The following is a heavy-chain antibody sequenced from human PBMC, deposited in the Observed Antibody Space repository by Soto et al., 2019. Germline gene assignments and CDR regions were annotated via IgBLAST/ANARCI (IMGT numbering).Heavy chain of an antibody. CDR3: ATTPLSRDFWSGYREPYYYYYMDV. CDR2: IYSGGST. J-gene: IGHJ6*03. CDR1: GFTVSSNY. D-gene: IGHD3-3*01. Sequence: PGGSLRLCCAASGFTVSSNYMSWVRQAPGKGLEWVSVIYSGGSTYYADSVKGRFTISRDNSKNTLYLQMNSLRAEDTAVYYCATTPLSRDFWSGYREPYYYYYMDVWGKGTTVTVSS. V-gene: IGHV3-66*01.